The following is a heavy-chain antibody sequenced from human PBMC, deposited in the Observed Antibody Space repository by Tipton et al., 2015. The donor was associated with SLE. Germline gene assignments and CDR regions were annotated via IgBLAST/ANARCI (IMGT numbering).Heavy chain of an antibody. J-gene: IGHJ4*02. CDR3: ARGLYKDAVAGRGVFDY. CDR2: INHSGST. V-gene: IGHV4-34*01. Sequence: TLSLTCAVYGGSFSGYYWSWIRQPPGKGLEWIGEINHSGSTNYNPSLKSRVTISVDTSKNQFSLKLSSVTAADTAVYYCARGLYKDAVAGRGVFDYWGQGTLVTVSS. CDR1: GGSFSGYY. D-gene: IGHD6-19*01.